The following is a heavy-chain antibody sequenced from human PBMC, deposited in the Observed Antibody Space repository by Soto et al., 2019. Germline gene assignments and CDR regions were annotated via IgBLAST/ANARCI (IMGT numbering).Heavy chain of an antibody. V-gene: IGHV3-33*01. J-gene: IGHJ4*02. CDR3: VREWVDSGGPN. CDR2: IGCDGSNK. Sequence: QVQLVESGGGVVQPGRSLRLSCAASGFTFSNYGMHWVRQAPGKGLEWVALIGCDGSNKDYADSVKGRFSISRDNSKNTRYLQMNSLRAEDTAVYYCVREWVDSGGPNWGQGTLVTVSS. CDR1: GFTFSNYG. D-gene: IGHD2-15*01.